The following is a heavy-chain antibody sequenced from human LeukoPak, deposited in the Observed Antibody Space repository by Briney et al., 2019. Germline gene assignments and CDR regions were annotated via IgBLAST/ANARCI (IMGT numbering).Heavy chain of an antibody. Sequence: GGSLRLSCAASGFTFSNYEMNWVRQAPGKGLEWILYISNSGSTIYYADSVKGRFTISRDNAKNSLYLQMNSLRAEDTAAYYCAKDLNGVTDAFDIWGQGTMVTVSS. J-gene: IGHJ3*02. CDR1: GFTFSNYE. CDR3: AKDLNGVTDAFDI. V-gene: IGHV3-48*03. D-gene: IGHD2-8*01. CDR2: ISNSGSTI.